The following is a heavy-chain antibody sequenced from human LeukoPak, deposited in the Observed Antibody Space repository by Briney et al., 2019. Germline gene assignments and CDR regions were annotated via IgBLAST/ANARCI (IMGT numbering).Heavy chain of an antibody. V-gene: IGHV4-38-2*01. CDR2: IYHSEST. CDR1: GYSISSVYY. Sequence: SETMSLTCRVSGYSISSVYYWGWIRQPPGKGVGWYGSIYHSESTYYNPSLKSRVTISVDTSKNQFSLKLRSVTAADTALYYCARWDSGEWFHDAFDIWGQGTRVTVSS. CDR3: ARWDSGEWFHDAFDI. J-gene: IGHJ3*02. D-gene: IGHD3-3*01.